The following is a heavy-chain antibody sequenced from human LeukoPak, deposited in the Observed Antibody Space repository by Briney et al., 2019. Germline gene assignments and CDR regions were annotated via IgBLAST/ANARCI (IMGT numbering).Heavy chain of an antibody. CDR1: GGSISSSSYY. D-gene: IGHD2-15*01. CDR2: IYYSGST. J-gene: IGHJ4*02. Sequence: PSETLSLTCTVSGGSISSSSYYWGWIRQPPGKGLEWIGSIYYSGSTYYNPSLKSRVTISVDTSKNQFSLKLSSVTAADTAVYYCARDLGYCSGGSCYFPPNLGHYFDYWGQGTLVTVSS. CDR3: ARDLGYCSGGSCYFPPNLGHYFDY. V-gene: IGHV4-39*07.